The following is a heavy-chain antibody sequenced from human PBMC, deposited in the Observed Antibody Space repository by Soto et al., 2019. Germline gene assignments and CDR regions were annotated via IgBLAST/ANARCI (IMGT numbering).Heavy chain of an antibody. V-gene: IGHV4-30-4*01. CDR1: GGSVDRGDYY. D-gene: IGHD6-13*01. CDR3: ARHMGAAAGTEGGFDP. Sequence: KTSETLSLTCTVSGGSVDRGDYYWTWIRQPPGKGLEWIAYVSSYRGATYYNPSLKSRLTISVDTSKNQFSLKLSSVTAADTAVYYCARHMGAAAGTEGGFDPWGQGTLVTVSS. J-gene: IGHJ5*02. CDR2: VSSYRGAT.